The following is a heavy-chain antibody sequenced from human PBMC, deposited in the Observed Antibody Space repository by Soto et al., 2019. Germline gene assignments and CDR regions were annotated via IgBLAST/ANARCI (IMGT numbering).Heavy chain of an antibody. D-gene: IGHD4-17*01. CDR2: IYHSGST. J-gene: IGHJ5*02. Sequence: SETLSLTCAVSGGSISSGGYSWSWIRQPPGKGLEWIGYIYHSGSTYYNPSLKSRVTISVDRSKNQFSLKLSSVTAADTAVYYCARSQTTVTSFDPWGQGTLVTVSS. CDR1: GGSISSGGYS. V-gene: IGHV4-30-2*01. CDR3: ARSQTTVTSFDP.